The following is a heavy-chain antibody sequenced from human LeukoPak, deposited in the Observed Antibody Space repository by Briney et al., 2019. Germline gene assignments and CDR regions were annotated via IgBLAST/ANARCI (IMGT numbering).Heavy chain of an antibody. CDR1: GFTFSRCG. D-gene: IGHD3-10*01. CDR3: AKIPGYYYGSGSYRSDAFDI. J-gene: IGHJ3*02. CDR2: IRHDASNK. V-gene: IGHV3-30*02. Sequence: GGSLRLSCAASGFTFSRCGMHWVRQAPGKGLDWVSFIRHDASNKYYADSVKGRFTISRDNSKNTLYLQMNSLRAEDTAVYYCAKIPGYYYGSGSYRSDAFDIWGQGTMVTVSS.